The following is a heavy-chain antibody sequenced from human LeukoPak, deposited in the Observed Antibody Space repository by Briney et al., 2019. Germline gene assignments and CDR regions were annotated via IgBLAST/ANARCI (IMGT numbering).Heavy chain of an antibody. CDR2: INPNSGGT. CDR3: ARVRGSGAYYYGMDD. Sequence: ASVKVSCKASGYTFTGYYMHWVRQAPGQGLEWMGWINPNSGGTNYAQKFQGWVTMTRDTSISTAYMELSRLRSDDTAVYYCARVRGSGAYYYGMDDWGQGTTVTVSS. V-gene: IGHV1-2*04. D-gene: IGHD3-10*01. CDR1: GYTFTGYY. J-gene: IGHJ6*02.